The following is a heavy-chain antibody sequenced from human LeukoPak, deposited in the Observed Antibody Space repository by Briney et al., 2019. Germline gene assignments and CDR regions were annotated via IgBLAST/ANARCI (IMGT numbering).Heavy chain of an antibody. J-gene: IGHJ4*02. CDR1: GFTFSSYA. D-gene: IGHD3-3*01. CDR3: AKGVRGITIFGVVRQYYFDY. Sequence: PGGSLRLSCAASGFTFSSYAMSWVRQAPGKELEWVSAISGSGGSTYYADSVKGRFTISRDNSKNTLYLQMNSLRAEDTAVYYCAKGVRGITIFGVVRQYYFDYWGQGTLVTVSS. CDR2: ISGSGGST. V-gene: IGHV3-23*01.